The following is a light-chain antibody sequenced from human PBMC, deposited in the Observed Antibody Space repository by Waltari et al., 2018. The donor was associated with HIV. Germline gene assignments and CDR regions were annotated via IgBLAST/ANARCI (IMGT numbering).Light chain of an antibody. CDR2: QDT. CDR3: QAWDSKTAYV. J-gene: IGLJ1*01. CDR1: ELGDKY. V-gene: IGLV3-1*01. Sequence: SYELTQPPSVSVSPGQTATITCSGDELGDKYACWYQQEPGQSPILVIYQDTKLPSGIPERFSGSVSGNTATLTISGTQAMDEADYYCQAWDSKTAYVFGTGTKVTVL.